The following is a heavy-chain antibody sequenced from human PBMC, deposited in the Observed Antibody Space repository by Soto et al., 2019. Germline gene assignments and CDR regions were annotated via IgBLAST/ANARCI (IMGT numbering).Heavy chain of an antibody. D-gene: IGHD5-12*01. CDR2: ISANGGST. Sequence: EVQLVESGGGLVQPGGSLRLSCSASGFTFNDYPMYWVRQAPGKGLEYVSLISANGGSTHYGDSVKGRFSISRDKSKKTLYLQMSSLRAEDTAVYYCVKGAGWLQDVDYWGQGTLVTVSS. CDR3: VKGAGWLQDVDY. CDR1: GFTFNDYP. J-gene: IGHJ4*02. V-gene: IGHV3-64D*08.